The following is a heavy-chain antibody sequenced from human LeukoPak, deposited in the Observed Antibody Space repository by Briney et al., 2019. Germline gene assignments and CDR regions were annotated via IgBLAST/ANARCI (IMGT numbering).Heavy chain of an antibody. V-gene: IGHV4-59*01. CDR1: GGSFKSYY. CDR3: ARPRALGDGYNDDAFDI. D-gene: IGHD5-24*01. Sequence: SETLSLTCTVSGGSFKSYYWTWIRQPPGKGLEWIGNIFYDGTTNYNPSLKSRVTISVDTSKNQFSLKLSSVTAADTAVYYCARPRALGDGYNDDAFDIWGQGTMVTVSS. J-gene: IGHJ3*02. CDR2: IFYDGTT.